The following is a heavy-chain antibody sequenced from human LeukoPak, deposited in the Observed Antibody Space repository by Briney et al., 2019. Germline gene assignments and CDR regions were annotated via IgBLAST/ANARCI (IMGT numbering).Heavy chain of an antibody. D-gene: IGHD3-22*01. V-gene: IGHV1-2*02. J-gene: IGHJ4*02. CDR1: GYTFTGYY. Sequence: ASVKVSCKASGYTFTGYYMHWVRQAPGQGLEWMGWINPNSGGTNYAQKFQGRVTMTRDTSISTAYMELSRLRSDDTAVYYCASSFYDSSGYSSVFDYWGQGTLVTVSS. CDR3: ASSFYDSSGYSSVFDY. CDR2: INPNSGGT.